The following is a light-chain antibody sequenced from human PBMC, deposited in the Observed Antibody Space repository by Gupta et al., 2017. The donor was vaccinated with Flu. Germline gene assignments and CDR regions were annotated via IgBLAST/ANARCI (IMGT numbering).Light chain of an antibody. CDR3: EAWDDSLNGHYV. V-gene: IGLV1-44*01. J-gene: IGLJ1*01. CDR1: SSNIGSNT. Sequence: VTISCSGSSSNIGSNTVNWYQQVPSAAPNLLIYGNNKRHSGGPDRVSGSKSGTSAAMAISGLQAEEEADYYCEAWDDSLNGHYVFGTGTRVTVL. CDR2: GNN.